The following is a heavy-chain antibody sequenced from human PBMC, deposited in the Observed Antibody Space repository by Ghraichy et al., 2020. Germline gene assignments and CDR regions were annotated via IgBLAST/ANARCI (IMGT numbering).Heavy chain of an antibody. Sequence: SETLSLTCTVSGGSISSSSYYWGWIRQPPGKGLEWIGSIYYSGSTYYNPSLKSRVTISVDTSKNQFSLKLSSVTAADTAVYYCAKGEFYDSSGYYIGLDYWGQGTLVTVSS. D-gene: IGHD3-22*01. CDR2: IYYSGST. CDR1: GGSISSSSYY. J-gene: IGHJ4*02. CDR3: AKGEFYDSSGYYIGLDY. V-gene: IGHV4-39*01.